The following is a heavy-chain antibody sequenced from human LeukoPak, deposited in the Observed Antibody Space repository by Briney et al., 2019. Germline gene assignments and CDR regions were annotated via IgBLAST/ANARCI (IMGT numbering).Heavy chain of an antibody. CDR3: ASFDWNYFDY. Sequence: GGSLRLSCAASGFIFSDYWMSWDRQAPGKGLEWVANIKQDGSEKYYVDSVKGRFTISRDNAKNSLYLQMDSLRAEDTAVYYCASFDWNYFDYWGQGTLVTVSS. V-gene: IGHV3-7*01. CDR1: GFIFSDYW. D-gene: IGHD3-9*01. J-gene: IGHJ4*02. CDR2: IKQDGSEK.